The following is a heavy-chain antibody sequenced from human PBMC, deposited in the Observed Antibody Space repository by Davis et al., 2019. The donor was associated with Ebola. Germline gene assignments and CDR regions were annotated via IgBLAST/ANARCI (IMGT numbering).Heavy chain of an antibody. D-gene: IGHD6-19*01. Sequence: ASVKVSCKASGYTFTGYYMHWVRQAPGQGLEWMGWINPNSGGTNYAQRFQGRVTMTRDTSISTAYMELRSLRSDGTAVYYCARGVSSGWYPYYFDYWGQGTLVTVSS. CDR1: GYTFTGYY. J-gene: IGHJ4*02. CDR3: ARGVSSGWYPYYFDY. V-gene: IGHV1-2*02. CDR2: INPNSGGT.